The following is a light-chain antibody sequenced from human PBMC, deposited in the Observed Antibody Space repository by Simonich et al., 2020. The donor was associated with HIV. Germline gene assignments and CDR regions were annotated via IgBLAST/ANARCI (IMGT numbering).Light chain of an antibody. CDR3: QQYNSYSWT. CDR2: KAS. J-gene: IGKJ1*01. Sequence: DIQMTQSPSTRSSSVGERVTITCRARKNISSWLAWYQQKPGKAPKLLFYKASSLESGVPSRFSGSGSGTEFPLTLSSLQPDDFATYYCQQYNSYSWTFGQGTKVEIK. CDR1: KNISSW. V-gene: IGKV1-5*03.